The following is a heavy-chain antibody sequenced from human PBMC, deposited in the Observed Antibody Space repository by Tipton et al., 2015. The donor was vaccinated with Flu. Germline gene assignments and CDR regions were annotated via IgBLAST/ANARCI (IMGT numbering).Heavy chain of an antibody. CDR1: GGSFSGYY. Sequence: TLSLTCAVYGGSFSGYYWSWIRQPPGKGLEWIGEINHSGSTNYNPSLKSRVTISVDTSKNQFSLKLSSVTAADTAVYYCARGGVLMGYAIRYYYYYGMDVWGQGTTVTVSS. CDR3: ARGGVLMGYAIRYYYYYGMDV. D-gene: IGHD2-8*01. J-gene: IGHJ6*02. CDR2: INHSGST. V-gene: IGHV4-34*01.